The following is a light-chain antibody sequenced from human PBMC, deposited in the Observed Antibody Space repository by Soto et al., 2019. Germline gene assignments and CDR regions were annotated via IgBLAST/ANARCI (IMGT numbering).Light chain of an antibody. CDR2: GAS. J-gene: IGKJ3*01. CDR1: QSININ. CDR3: QQYGSSPRFT. V-gene: IGKV3-20*01. Sequence: EIGMTQSPATLSVSPGERATLSCRASQSININLAWYQQKPGQAPRLLIYGASSRATGIPDRFSGSGSGTDFTLTISRLEPEDFAVYYCQQYGSSPRFTFGPGTKVDIK.